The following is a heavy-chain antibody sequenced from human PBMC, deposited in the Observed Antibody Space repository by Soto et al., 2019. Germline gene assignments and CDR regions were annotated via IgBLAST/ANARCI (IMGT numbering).Heavy chain of an antibody. CDR1: GYTFTSYY. D-gene: IGHD5-12*01. J-gene: IGHJ4*02. V-gene: IGHV1-46*01. Sequence: QVQLVQSGAEVRKPGASVKISCKTSGYTFTSYYMHWVRQAPGQGLEWMGVINLSGGSTSHAQQFKGRVSMTGDTSTRTVYMELSSLTSEDTAVYYCAKADNGYVPWYLDYWGQGTLVTVSS. CDR2: INLSGGST. CDR3: AKADNGYVPWYLDY.